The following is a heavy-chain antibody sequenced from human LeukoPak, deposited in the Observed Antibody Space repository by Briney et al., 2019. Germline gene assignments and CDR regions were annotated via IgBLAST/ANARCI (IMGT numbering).Heavy chain of an antibody. D-gene: IGHD2-15*01. CDR3: ARGTYNSAGTFDY. CDR2: ISTSSNYI. CDR1: GFTFSSHS. J-gene: IGHJ4*02. Sequence: GGSLRLSCAASGFTFSSHSMSWVRQAPGKGLEWVSYISTSSNYIYYADSVKGRFTISRDNAKNSLYLQMNSLRVEDTAVYYCARGTYNSAGTFDYWGQGTLATVSS. V-gene: IGHV3-21*01.